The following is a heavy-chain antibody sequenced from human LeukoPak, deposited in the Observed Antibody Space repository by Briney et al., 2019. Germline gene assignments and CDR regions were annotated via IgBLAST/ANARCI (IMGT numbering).Heavy chain of an antibody. V-gene: IGHV3-23*01. J-gene: IGHJ4*02. D-gene: IGHD1-1*01. Sequence: PGGSLRLSCAASGFTFSSYDMSWVRQPPGKGLKWVSSISVSGGSAYYADYVKGRFTISRDNSKNSLFVQMNSQRAEDTAVYFCAKSRSGSANWALQIFDNWGQGTLVTVSS. CDR1: GFTFSSYD. CDR2: ISVSGGSA. CDR3: AKSRSGSANWALQIFDN.